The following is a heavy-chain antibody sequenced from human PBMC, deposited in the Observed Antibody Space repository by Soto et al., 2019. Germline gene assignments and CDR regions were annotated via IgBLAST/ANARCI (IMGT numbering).Heavy chain of an antibody. Sequence: PSETLSLTCAVYGGSFSAYYWSWIRQPPGKGLEWIGEINHSGSTNYNPSLKSRVTISVDTSKNQFSLKLSSVTAADTAVYYCARQIYSSSWYDYWGQGTLVTVSS. J-gene: IGHJ4*02. CDR1: GGSFSAYY. CDR2: INHSGST. D-gene: IGHD6-13*01. CDR3: ARQIYSSSWYDY. V-gene: IGHV4-34*01.